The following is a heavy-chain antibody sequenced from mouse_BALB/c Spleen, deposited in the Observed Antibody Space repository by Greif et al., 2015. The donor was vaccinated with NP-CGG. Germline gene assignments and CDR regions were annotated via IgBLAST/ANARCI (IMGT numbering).Heavy chain of an antibody. CDR3: ARDRYDLYYAMDY. CDR1: GFTFSSYA. D-gene: IGHD2-14*01. CDR2: ISSGGSYT. V-gene: IGHV5-9-4*01. J-gene: IGHJ4*01. Sequence: EVKVVESGGGLVKPGGSLKLSCAASGFTFSSYAMSWVRQSPEKRLEWVAEISSGGSYTYYPDTVTGRFTISRDNAKNTLYLEMSSLRSEDTAMYYCARDRYDLYYAMDYWGQGTSVTVSS.